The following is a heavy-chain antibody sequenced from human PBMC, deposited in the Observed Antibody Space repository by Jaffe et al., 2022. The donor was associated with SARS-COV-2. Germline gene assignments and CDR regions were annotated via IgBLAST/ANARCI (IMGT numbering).Heavy chain of an antibody. CDR1: GFTFSNAW. Sequence: EVQLVESGGGLVKPGGSLRLSCVGSGFTFSNAWLSWVRQAPGKGLEWVARIKSKANGETIDYAAPVKGRFTISRDDSKNTVYLQMNSLKTEDTAVYYCTTGLVFDIWGQGTMVTVSS. CDR2: IKSKANGETI. CDR3: TTGLVFDI. V-gene: IGHV3-15*01. D-gene: IGHD3-16*01. J-gene: IGHJ3*02.